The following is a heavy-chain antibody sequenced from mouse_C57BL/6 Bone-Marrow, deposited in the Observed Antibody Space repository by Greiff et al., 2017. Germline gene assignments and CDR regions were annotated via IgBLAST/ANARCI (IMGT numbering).Heavy chain of an antibody. Sequence: VQLQQSGPELVKPGASVKISCKASGYTFTDYYMTWVKQSHGKSLEWIGDINTNNGGTSYNQKVKGKATLPVDKASSTAYMELRSLTSEDSAVYYCAREGDTTVVENYYYARDYWGQGTSVTVSS. CDR3: AREGDTTVVENYYYARDY. CDR1: GYTFTDYY. V-gene: IGHV1-26*01. J-gene: IGHJ4*01. CDR2: INTNNGGT. D-gene: IGHD1-1*01.